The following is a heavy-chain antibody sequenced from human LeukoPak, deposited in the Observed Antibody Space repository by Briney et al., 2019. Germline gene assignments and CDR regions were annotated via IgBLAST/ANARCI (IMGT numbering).Heavy chain of an antibody. Sequence: SETLSLTCAVYGGSISGYYWSWIRQSPGKRLEWIGEINHSGSTNYIPSLKSRVTISVDTSKNQFSLKLNSVTAADTAVYYCAREWSLGANDAFDIWGQGTKVTVSS. V-gene: IGHV4-34*01. CDR3: AREWSLGANDAFDI. J-gene: IGHJ3*02. CDR1: GGSISGYY. D-gene: IGHD1-26*01. CDR2: INHSGST.